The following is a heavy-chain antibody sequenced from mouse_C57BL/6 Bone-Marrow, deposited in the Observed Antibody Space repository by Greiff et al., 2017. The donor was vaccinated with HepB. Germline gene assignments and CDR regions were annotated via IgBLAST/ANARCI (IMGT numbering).Heavy chain of an antibody. CDR3: ARDAPTGGFAY. CDR2: SRNKANDYTT. J-gene: IGHJ3*01. Sequence: DVMLVESGGGLVQSGRSLRLSCATSGFTFSDFYMEWVRQAPGKGLEWIAASRNKANDYTTEYSASVKGRFIVSRDTSQSILYLQMNALRAEDTAIYYCARDAPTGGFAYWGQGTLVTVSA. D-gene: IGHD4-1*02. CDR1: GFTFSDFY. V-gene: IGHV7-1*01.